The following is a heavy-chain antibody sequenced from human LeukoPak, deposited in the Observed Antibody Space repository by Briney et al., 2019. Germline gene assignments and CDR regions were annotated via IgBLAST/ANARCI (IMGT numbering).Heavy chain of an antibody. Sequence: SGSTLVKPTQTLTLTCTFSGFSLSTSGVGVGWIRQPPGKALEWLALIYWDDDKRYSPSLKSRLTITKDTSKNQVVLTMTNMDPVDTATYYCAHGLYDILTGYYFDYWGQGTLVTVSS. D-gene: IGHD3-9*01. J-gene: IGHJ4*02. CDR1: GFSLSTSGVG. CDR3: AHGLYDILTGYYFDY. CDR2: IYWDDDK. V-gene: IGHV2-5*02.